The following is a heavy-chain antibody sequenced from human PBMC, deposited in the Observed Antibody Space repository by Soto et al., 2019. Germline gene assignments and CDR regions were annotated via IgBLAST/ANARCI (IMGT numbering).Heavy chain of an antibody. CDR2: VIPLFDTA. CDR3: ATGGHNDRCIFFPGLDG. Sequence: QVQVVQSGAEVKKPGSSVKVSCKVSGGIFTNNAISWVRQAPGQGLEWLGGVIPLFDTAYYAQIFRGRLRISADGATTTAYMALSGLTAADTGVYFCATGGHNDRCIFFPGLDGLAQWPTVSVS. D-gene: IGHD3-22*01. J-gene: IGHJ6*02. V-gene: IGHV1-69*01. CDR1: GGIFTNNA.